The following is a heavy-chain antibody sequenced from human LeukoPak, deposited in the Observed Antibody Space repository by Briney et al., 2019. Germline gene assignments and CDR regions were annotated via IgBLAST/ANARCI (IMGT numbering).Heavy chain of an antibody. CDR1: GFTFSSYG. Sequence: GGSLRLSCAASGFTFSSYGMHWVRQAPGKGLEWVAFIRYDGSNKYYADSVKGRFTISRDNSKNTLYLQMNSLRAEDTAVYYCAKDKTPGYSSTRGFQHWGQGTLVTVSS. J-gene: IGHJ1*01. V-gene: IGHV3-30*02. CDR2: IRYDGSNK. D-gene: IGHD6-13*01. CDR3: AKDKTPGYSSTRGFQH.